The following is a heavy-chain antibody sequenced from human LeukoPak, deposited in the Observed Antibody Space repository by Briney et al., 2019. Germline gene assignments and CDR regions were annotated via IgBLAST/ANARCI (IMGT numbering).Heavy chain of an antibody. V-gene: IGHV1-2*02. J-gene: IGHJ4*02. Sequence: APVKVSCKASGYTFTGYYLHWVRQAPGQGLEWMGWINPNSGGTKDAQKFQGRVTMTRDTSISTAYMELSRLRSDDTAVYYCARLDDDDVLTGYGDYWGQGTLVTVSS. D-gene: IGHD3-9*01. CDR2: INPNSGGT. CDR3: ARLDDDDVLTGYGDY. CDR1: GYTFTGYY.